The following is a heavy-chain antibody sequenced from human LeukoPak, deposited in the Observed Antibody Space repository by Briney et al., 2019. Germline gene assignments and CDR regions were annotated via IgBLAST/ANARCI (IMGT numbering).Heavy chain of an antibody. CDR2: INTDGSSL. V-gene: IGHV3-74*01. CDR1: GFTFSSYW. CDR3: ARRINYYDSSGYYYVRYFDS. Sequence: GGSLRLSCAASGFTFSSYWMYWVRQAPGKGPVWVARINTDGSSLNYADSVKGRFTISRDNAKHTLYLQMNSLGAEDTAVYYCARRINYYDSSGYYYVRYFDSWGQGTLVAVSS. D-gene: IGHD3-22*01. J-gene: IGHJ4*02.